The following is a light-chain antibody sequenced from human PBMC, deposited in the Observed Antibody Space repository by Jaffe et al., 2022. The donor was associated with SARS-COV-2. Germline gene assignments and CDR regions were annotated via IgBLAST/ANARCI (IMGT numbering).Light chain of an antibody. CDR1: QGISDD. V-gene: IGKV1-17*01. Sequence: DIQMTQSPSSLSASVGDRVTITCRASQGISDDLDWYQQRPGKAPKRMIYAASSLQSGVPSRFSGSRSGTEFTLTISSLQPEDFATYYCLQHNGYPWTFGPGTKVEIK. J-gene: IGKJ1*01. CDR3: LQHNGYPWT. CDR2: AAS.